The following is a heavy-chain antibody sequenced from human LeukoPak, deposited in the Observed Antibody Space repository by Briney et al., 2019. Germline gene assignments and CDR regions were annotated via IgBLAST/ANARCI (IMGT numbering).Heavy chain of an antibody. J-gene: IGHJ5*02. CDR2: IYHSGST. CDR1: GGSISSGGYS. D-gene: IGHD3-16*01. CDR3: ARADLRNWFDP. V-gene: IGHV4-30-2*01. Sequence: PSETLSLTCAVSGGSISSGGYSWSWIRQPPGKGLEWIGYIYHSGSTYYNPSLKSRVTISVDRSKNQFSLKLSSVTAADTAVYYFARADLRNWFDPWGQGTLVTVSS.